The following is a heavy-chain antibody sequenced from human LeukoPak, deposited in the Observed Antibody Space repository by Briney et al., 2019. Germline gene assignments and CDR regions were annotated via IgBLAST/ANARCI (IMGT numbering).Heavy chain of an antibody. D-gene: IGHD6-25*01. J-gene: IGHJ3*02. CDR2: IYYSGST. Sequence: PSETLSLTCTVSGGSISSYYWSWIRQPPGRGLEWIGYIYYSGSTNYNPSLKSRVTISVDTSKNQFSLKLSSVTAADTAVYYCARDRGDDSSEPPTPPDAFDIWGQGTMVTVSS. CDR3: ARDRGDDSSEPPTPPDAFDI. V-gene: IGHV4-59*01. CDR1: GGSISSYY.